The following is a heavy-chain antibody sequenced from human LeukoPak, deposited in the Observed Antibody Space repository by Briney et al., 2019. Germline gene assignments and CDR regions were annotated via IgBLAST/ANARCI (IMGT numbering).Heavy chain of an antibody. J-gene: IGHJ3*02. CDR1: GFTVSSNY. CDR2: IYSGGNA. CDR3: AKVFVDAFDI. V-gene: IGHV3-53*01. Sequence: GSLRLSCAASGFTVSSNYMSWVRQAPGKGLEWVSVIYSGGNAYYAGSVKGRFTTSRDNSKNTLYLQMNSLRAEDTAVYYCAKVFVDAFDIWGQGTMVTVSS. D-gene: IGHD3/OR15-3a*01.